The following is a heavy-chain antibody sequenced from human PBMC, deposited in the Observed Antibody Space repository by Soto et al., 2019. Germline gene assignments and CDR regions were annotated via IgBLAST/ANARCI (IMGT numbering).Heavy chain of an antibody. D-gene: IGHD3-9*01. CDR1: GGTFSSYA. CDR3: ARGANFYDILTGSYYFDY. Sequence: SVKVSCKASGGTFSSYAISWVRQAPGQGLEWMGGIIPIFGTANYAQKFQGRVTITADKSTSTAYMELSSLRSEDTAVYYCARGANFYDILTGSYYFDYWGQGTLVTVSS. J-gene: IGHJ4*02. V-gene: IGHV1-69*06. CDR2: IIPIFGTA.